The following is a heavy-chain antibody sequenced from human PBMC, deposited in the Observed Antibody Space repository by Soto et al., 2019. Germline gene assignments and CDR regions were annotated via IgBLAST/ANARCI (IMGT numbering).Heavy chain of an antibody. CDR3: ARDLRPGGYSYGWDYYYGMDV. V-gene: IGHV4-31*03. CDR2: IYYSGST. D-gene: IGHD5-18*01. J-gene: IGHJ6*02. Sequence: SETLSLTCTVSGGSISSGGYYWSWIRQHPGKGLEWIGYIYYSGSTYYNPSLKSRVTISVDTSKNQFSLKLSSVTAADTAVYYCARDLRPGGYSYGWDYYYGMDVWGQGTTVTVSS. CDR1: GGSISSGGYY.